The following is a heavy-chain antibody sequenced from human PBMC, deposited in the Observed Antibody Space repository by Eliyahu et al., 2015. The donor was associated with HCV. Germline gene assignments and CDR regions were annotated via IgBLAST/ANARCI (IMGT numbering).Heavy chain of an antibody. J-gene: IGHJ4*02. V-gene: IGHV3-21*01. D-gene: IGHD3-22*01. CDR1: GFTFSHYS. Sequence: EVQLVESGGGLVKPGGSLRLSCAASGFTFSHYSMNWVRQAPGKGLEWVSSISSSSGYKYYADSVKGRFTISRDNAKNSLYLQMNSLRAEDTAVYYCARDPLVSDYYDTSAYNYWGQGTLVTVSS. CDR2: ISSSSGYK. CDR3: ARDPLVSDYYDTSAYNY.